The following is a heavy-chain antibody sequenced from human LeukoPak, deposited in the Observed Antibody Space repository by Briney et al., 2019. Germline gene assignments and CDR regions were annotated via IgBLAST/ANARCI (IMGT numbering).Heavy chain of an antibody. D-gene: IGHD5-12*01. CDR3: ARPPTRYEGYAFDI. V-gene: IGHV3-74*01. Sequence: PGGSLRLSSAASGFTFSSYWMHWVRQAPGKGLVWVSRINSDGSSTSYADSVKGRFTISRDNAKNTLYLQMNSLRAEDTAVYYCARPPTRYEGYAFDIWGQGTMVTVSS. J-gene: IGHJ3*02. CDR1: GFTFSSYW. CDR2: INSDGSST.